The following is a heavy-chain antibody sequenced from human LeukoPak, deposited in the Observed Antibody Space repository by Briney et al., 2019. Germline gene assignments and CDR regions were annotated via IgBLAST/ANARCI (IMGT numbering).Heavy chain of an antibody. CDR2: IYTSGTT. CDR1: GGSISSGSYY. J-gene: IGHJ6*03. Sequence: SETLSLTCTVSGGSISSGSYYWSWIRQPAGKGLEWIGRIYTSGTTNYNPSLKSRVTISVDTSKNHFSLKLSSVTAADTAVYYCARGEGSFYYYYLDVWGKGTTVTVSS. V-gene: IGHV4-61*02. CDR3: ARGEGSFYYYYLDV. D-gene: IGHD3-10*01.